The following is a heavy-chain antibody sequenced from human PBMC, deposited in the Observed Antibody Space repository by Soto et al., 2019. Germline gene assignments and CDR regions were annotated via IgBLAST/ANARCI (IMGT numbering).Heavy chain of an antibody. CDR3: ARPLWRDDYNWGYFDL. CDR1: GFTFSSYT. V-gene: IGHV3-30-3*01. D-gene: IGHD4-4*01. J-gene: IGHJ2*01. CDR2: ISYDGSNK. Sequence: GGALSLPYAACGFTFSSYTMHLVRQAPGKGLEWVAVISYDGSNKYYADSVKGRFTISRDNSKNTLYLQMNSLRTEDTAVYYCARPLWRDDYNWGYFDLWGRGTLVTVSS.